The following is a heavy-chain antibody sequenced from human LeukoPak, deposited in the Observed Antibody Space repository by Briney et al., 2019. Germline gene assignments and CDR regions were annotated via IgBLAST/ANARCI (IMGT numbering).Heavy chain of an antibody. D-gene: IGHD1-26*01. CDR1: GSSISSYY. CDR3: AKHSPQGWFDP. V-gene: IGHV4-4*09. CDR2: IYTSGST. Sequence: SETLSLTCTVSGSSISSYYWSWIRQPPGKGLEWIGYIYTSGSTNYNPSLKSRVTISVDTSKNQFSLKLSSVTAADTAVYYCAKHSPQGWFDPWGQGTLVTVYS. J-gene: IGHJ5*02.